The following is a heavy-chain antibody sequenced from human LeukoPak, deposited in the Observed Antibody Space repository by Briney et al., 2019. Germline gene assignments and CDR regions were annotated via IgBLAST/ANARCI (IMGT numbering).Heavy chain of an antibody. Sequence: GGSLRLSCEASGFTFNTHAMSWVRQAPGKGLEWVAVIWHDGSHEYYADSEKGRFTISRDNSRNTVYLEMNSLRVEDTAVYYCAKDATEYGDSHFDWWGQGTLVTVSS. J-gene: IGHJ4*02. V-gene: IGHV3-33*06. CDR2: IWHDGSHE. D-gene: IGHD4-17*01. CDR3: AKDATEYGDSHFDW. CDR1: GFTFNTHA.